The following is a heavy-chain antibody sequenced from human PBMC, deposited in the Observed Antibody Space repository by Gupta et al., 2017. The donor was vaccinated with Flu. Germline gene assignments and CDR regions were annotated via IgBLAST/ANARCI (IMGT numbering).Heavy chain of an antibody. V-gene: IGHV4-39*01. D-gene: IGHD3-22*01. J-gene: IGHJ5*02. CDR3: ARLKSSYDSSGPPGWFDP. Sequence: QLQLQESGPGLVKPSETLSLTCIVSDGSISSSSYSWGWFRQPPGKGLEGIGSSGSTYYNPSLKSRVTISVDTSKNLFSLNLRSLTASDTAVYYCARLKSSYDSSGPPGWFDPWGQGTLVTVSS. CDR1: DGSISSSSYS. CDR2: SGST.